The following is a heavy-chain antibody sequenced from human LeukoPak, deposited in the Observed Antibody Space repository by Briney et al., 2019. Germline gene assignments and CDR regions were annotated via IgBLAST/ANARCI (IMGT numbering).Heavy chain of an antibody. D-gene: IGHD3-22*01. Sequence: ASVKVSCKASGGTFSSYAIGWVRQAPGQGLEWMGGIIPIFGTANYAQKFQGRVTITADESTSTAYMELSSLRSEDTAVYYCARSYYDSSGYYRFDYWGQGTLVTVSS. CDR1: GGTFSSYA. CDR3: ARSYYDSSGYYRFDY. CDR2: IIPIFGTA. J-gene: IGHJ4*02. V-gene: IGHV1-69*13.